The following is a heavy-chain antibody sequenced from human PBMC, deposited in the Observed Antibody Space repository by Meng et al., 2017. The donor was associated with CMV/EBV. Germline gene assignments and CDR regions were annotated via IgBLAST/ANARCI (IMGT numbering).Heavy chain of an antibody. CDR1: GLTSSNAW. V-gene: IGHV3-15*01. CDR3: ATAPGYYASSPFDY. CDR2: IKSKTDGGTT. D-gene: IGHD3-22*01. J-gene: IGHJ4*02. Sequence: GGSLRLSCGASGLTSSNAWTNWVRQAPGKGLEWLGLIKSKTDGGTTDYAAAVKGRFSISRDDSKNTLYLQMNSLKTEDTAVYYCATAPGYYASSPFDYWGQGTMVTVSS.